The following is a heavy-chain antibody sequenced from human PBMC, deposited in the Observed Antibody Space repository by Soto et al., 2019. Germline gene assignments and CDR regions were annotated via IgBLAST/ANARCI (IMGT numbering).Heavy chain of an antibody. J-gene: IGHJ6*02. V-gene: IGHV3-23*01. Sequence: GGALRLSCAASGFTFSSYAMSWVRQAPGKGLEWVSAISGSGGSTYYADSVKGRFTISRDNSKNTPYLQMNSLRAEDTAVYYCAKGLTGRDGMDVWGQGTTVTVSS. CDR2: ISGSGGST. CDR3: AKGLTGRDGMDV. CDR1: GFTFSSYA. D-gene: IGHD3-9*01.